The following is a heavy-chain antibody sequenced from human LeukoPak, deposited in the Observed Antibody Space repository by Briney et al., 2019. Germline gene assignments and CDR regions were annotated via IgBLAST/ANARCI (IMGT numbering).Heavy chain of an antibody. D-gene: IGHD6-19*01. CDR2: ISWNSGSI. CDR3: AKDNEGHEQWPSFDY. CDR1: GFTFDDYA. V-gene: IGHV3-9*01. J-gene: IGHJ4*02. Sequence: GGSLRLSCAASGFTFDDYAMHWVRQAPGKGLEWVSGISWNSGSIGYADSVKGRFTISRDNAKNSLYLQMNSLRAEDTALYYCAKDNEGHEQWPSFDYWGQGTLVTVSS.